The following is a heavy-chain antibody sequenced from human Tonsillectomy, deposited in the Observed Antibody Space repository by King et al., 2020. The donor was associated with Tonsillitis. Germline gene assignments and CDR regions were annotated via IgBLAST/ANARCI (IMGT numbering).Heavy chain of an antibody. J-gene: IGHJ5*02. Sequence: VQLVESGGGLVKPGGSLRLSCAASGFTFSRYSMNWVRQSPGKGLEWGSSISSRSSYIYYAASVKGRFTISRDNAKNSLYLKMDSLRAEDTAIYYCTSAPFYGDHGDWFDPWGQGTLVTVSS. V-gene: IGHV3-21*01. CDR2: ISSRSSYI. CDR3: TSAPFYGDHGDWFDP. CDR1: GFTFSRYS. D-gene: IGHD4-17*01.